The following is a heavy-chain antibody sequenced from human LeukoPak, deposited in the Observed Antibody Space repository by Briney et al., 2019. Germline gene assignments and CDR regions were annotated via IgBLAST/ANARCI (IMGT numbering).Heavy chain of an antibody. Sequence: PGGSLRLSCAASGFTFSSYAMNWVRQAPGKGLEWVSAISGTGGNTYYADSVRGRFIISRDNSKNTLFLQMNSLRAEDTAVYYCAKARNAFGYCSGGTCYSIGDYWGQGTLVTVSS. D-gene: IGHD2-15*01. CDR3: AKARNAFGYCSGGTCYSIGDY. CDR1: GFTFSSYA. V-gene: IGHV3-23*01. CDR2: ISGTGGNT. J-gene: IGHJ4*02.